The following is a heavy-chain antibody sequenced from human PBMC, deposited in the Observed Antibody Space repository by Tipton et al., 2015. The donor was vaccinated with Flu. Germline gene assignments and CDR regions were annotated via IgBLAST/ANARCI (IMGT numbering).Heavy chain of an antibody. CDR3: ARDRSSWNYGMDV. CDR2: ISVYSGKA. CDR1: GYTFHNYG. D-gene: IGHD6-13*01. V-gene: IGHV1-18*01. J-gene: IGHJ6*02. Sequence: QSGAEVKEPGASVKVSCRTSGYTFHNYGFSWVRQAPGQGLEWMGRISVYSGKADYTQTFQGRVTMTTDTSTSTAYMELRSLRFEDTAVYYCARDRSSWNYGMDVWGQGTTVTVSS.